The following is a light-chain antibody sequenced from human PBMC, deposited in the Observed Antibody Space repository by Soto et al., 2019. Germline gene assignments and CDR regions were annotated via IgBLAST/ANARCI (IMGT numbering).Light chain of an antibody. CDR3: CSYAGSVVV. CDR1: SSDVGGYNY. CDR2: DVS. V-gene: IGLV2-11*01. Sequence: QSALTQPRSVSGSPGQSVTISCTGTSSDVGGYNYVSWYQQHPGKAPKLMIHDVSKRPSGVPDRFSGSKSGNTASLTISGLQAEDEADYYCCSYAGSVVVFGGGTKLTVL. J-gene: IGLJ2*01.